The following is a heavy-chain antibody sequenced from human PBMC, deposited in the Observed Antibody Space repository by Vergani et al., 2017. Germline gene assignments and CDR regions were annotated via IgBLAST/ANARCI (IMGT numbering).Heavy chain of an antibody. CDR1: GYSISSGYY. Sequence: QVQLQESGPGLVKPSETLSLTCTVSGYSISSGYYWGWIRQPPGKGLEWIGSIYHSGSTYYNPSLKSRVTISVDTSKNPFSLKLSSVTAADTAVYYCARVMAGDDAFVIWGQGTMVTVSS. J-gene: IGHJ3*02. D-gene: IGHD6-19*01. V-gene: IGHV4-38-2*02. CDR2: IYHSGST. CDR3: ARVMAGDDAFVI.